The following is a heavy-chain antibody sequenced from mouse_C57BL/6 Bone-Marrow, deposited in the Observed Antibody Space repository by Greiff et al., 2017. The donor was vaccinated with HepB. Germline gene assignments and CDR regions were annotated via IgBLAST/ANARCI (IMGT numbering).Heavy chain of an antibody. CDR3: TRGDSSFYWYFDV. V-gene: IGHV1-15*01. D-gene: IGHD3-3*01. CDR2: IDPDTGGT. J-gene: IGHJ1*03. CDR1: GYTFTDYE. Sequence: VQLQQSGAELVRPGASVTLSCKASGYTFTDYEMHWVKQTPVHGLEWIGAIDPDTGGTAYNQKFKGKAILTADKSSSTAYMELRSLTSEDSAVYYCTRGDSSFYWYFDVWGTGTTVTVSS.